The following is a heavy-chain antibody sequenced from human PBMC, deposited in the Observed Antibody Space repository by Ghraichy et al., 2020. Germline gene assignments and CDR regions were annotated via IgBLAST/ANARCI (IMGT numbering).Heavy chain of an antibody. J-gene: IGHJ1*01. D-gene: IGHD6-13*01. CDR2: ISWDGRNT. CDR1: GFTFDDYV. Sequence: GGSLRLSCAASGFTFDDYVMNWVRQAPGKGLEWVSCISWDGRNTYYADSVKGRFTISRDNSKNSLYLQMNSLTSEDTAIYYCAKDGGSSWFQYLQHWGQGALVTVSS. V-gene: IGHV3-43*01. CDR3: AKDGGSSWFQYLQH.